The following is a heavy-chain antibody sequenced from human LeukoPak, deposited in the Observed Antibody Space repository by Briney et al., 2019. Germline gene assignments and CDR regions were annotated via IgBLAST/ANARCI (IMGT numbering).Heavy chain of an antibody. CDR3: ARGRLYYGSGSYYMVNYYYYYMDV. J-gene: IGHJ6*03. V-gene: IGHV1-8*01. D-gene: IGHD3-10*01. CDR2: MNPNSGNT. CDR1: VYTFTSYD. Sequence: ASVKVSCKASVYTFTSYDINWVRQATGQGLEWMGWMNPNSGNTGYAQKFQGRVTMTRNTSISTAYMELSSLRSEDTAVYYCARGRLYYGSGSYYMVNYYYYYMDVWGKGTTVTISS.